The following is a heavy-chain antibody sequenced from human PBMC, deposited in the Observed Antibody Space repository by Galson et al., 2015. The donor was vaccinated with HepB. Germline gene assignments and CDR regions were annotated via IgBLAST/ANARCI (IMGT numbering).Heavy chain of an antibody. J-gene: IGHJ3*02. CDR1: GFTFSHYA. D-gene: IGHD2/OR15-2a*01. CDR3: ARDREYPKDVFDM. CDR2: ISGSDGFT. V-gene: IGHV3-23*01. Sequence: SLRLSCAASGFTFSHYAMAWVRQAPGQGLEWVSTISGSDGFTWYADSVRGRFAISRDTSRNTVSLQMNSLRAEDTALYYCARDREYPKDVFDMWGQGTTVTVSS.